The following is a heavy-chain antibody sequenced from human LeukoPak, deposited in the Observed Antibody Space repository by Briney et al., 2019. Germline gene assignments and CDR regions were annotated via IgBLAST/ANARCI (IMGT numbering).Heavy chain of an antibody. V-gene: IGHV4-34*01. D-gene: IGHD3-10*01. CDR2: INHSGST. J-gene: IGHJ4*02. CDR1: GGSFSGYY. Sequence: SETLSLTCAVYGGSFSGYYWSWIRQPPGKGLEWIGEINHSGSTNYNPSLKSRVTISVDTSKNQFSLKLSSVTAADTAVYYCARAERRITMVRGVAVLGDYWGQGTLATVSS. CDR3: ARAERRITMVRGVAVLGDY.